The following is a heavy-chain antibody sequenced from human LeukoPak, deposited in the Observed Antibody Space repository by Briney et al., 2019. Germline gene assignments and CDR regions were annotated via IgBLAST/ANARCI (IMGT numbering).Heavy chain of an antibody. D-gene: IGHD4-17*01. V-gene: IGHV5-51*01. CDR2: IYXGDSDT. J-gene: IGHJ5*02. CDR1: GYSFTSYW. CDR3: ARLDEDVDYGXLXGWFDP. Sequence: GESLKISCKGSGYSFTSYWIGWVRQMPGKGLEWMGIIYXGDSDTRYSPSFQGQVTISADKSISTAYLQWSSLRASDTAIYYCARLDEDVDYGXLXGWFDPWGQGTLVTVSS.